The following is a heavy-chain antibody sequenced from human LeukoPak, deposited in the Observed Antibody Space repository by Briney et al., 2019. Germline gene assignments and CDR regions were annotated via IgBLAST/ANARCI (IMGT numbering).Heavy chain of an antibody. CDR3: AKDRSLYYYYGMDV. V-gene: IGHV3-30*02. J-gene: IGHJ6*02. CDR2: IRYDGSNK. Sequence: GGSLRLSCAASGFTFSSYGMHWVRQAPGKGLEWVAFIRYDGSNKYYADSVKGRFTISRDNSKNTLYLQMNSLRAEDTAVYYCAKDRSLYYYYGMDVWGQGTTVTVSS. CDR1: GFTFSSYG.